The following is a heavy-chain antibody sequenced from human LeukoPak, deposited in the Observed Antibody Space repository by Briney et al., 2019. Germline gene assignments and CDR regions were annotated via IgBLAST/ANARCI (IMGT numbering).Heavy chain of an antibody. D-gene: IGHD1-26*01. Sequence: GGSLRLSCAASGFTFSSYEMNWVRQAPGKGLEWVSYISSSGSTIYYADSVKGRFTISRDNAKNSLYLQMNSLRAEDTAVYYCAKAAELLDDGMFDYWGQGTLVTVSS. V-gene: IGHV3-48*03. CDR2: ISSSGSTI. CDR3: AKAAELLDDGMFDY. CDR1: GFTFSSYE. J-gene: IGHJ4*02.